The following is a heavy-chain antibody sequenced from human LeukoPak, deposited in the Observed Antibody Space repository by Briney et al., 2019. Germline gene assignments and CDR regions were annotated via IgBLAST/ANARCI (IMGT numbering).Heavy chain of an antibody. V-gene: IGHV4-34*01. D-gene: IGHD3-10*01. Sequence: SETLSLTCAVYGGSFSGYYWSWIRQPPGKGLEWIGEINHSGSTNYNPSLKSRVTISVDTSKNQFSLKLSSVTAADTAVYYCARVEGRDYGSGSYYYYYGMDVWGQGTTVTVSS. J-gene: IGHJ6*02. CDR2: INHSGST. CDR3: ARVEGRDYGSGSYYYYYGMDV. CDR1: GGSFSGYY.